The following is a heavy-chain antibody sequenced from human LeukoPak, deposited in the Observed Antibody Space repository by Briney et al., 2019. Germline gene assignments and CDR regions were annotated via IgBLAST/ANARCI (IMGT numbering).Heavy chain of an antibody. V-gene: IGHV4-34*01. CDR3: ARRDTMIVAHDY. CDR2: INHSGST. Sequence: NSSETLSLTCAVYVGSFSAYYWSWIRQPPGKGLQWIGEINHSGSTNCNPSLKSRVTISVDTSKNQFSLKLSSVTAADTAVYYCARRDTMIVAHDYWGQGTLVTVSS. CDR1: VGSFSAYY. D-gene: IGHD3-22*01. J-gene: IGHJ4*02.